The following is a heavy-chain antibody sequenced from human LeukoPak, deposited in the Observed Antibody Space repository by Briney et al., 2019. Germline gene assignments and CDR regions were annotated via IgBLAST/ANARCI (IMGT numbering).Heavy chain of an antibody. D-gene: IGHD6-13*01. Sequence: PSETLSLTCAVYGGSFSGYYWSWIHQPPGKGLEWIGEINHSGSTNYNPSLKSRVTISVDTSKNQFSLKLSSVTAADTAVYYCARVRYSSSFYYYYGMDVWGQGTTVTVSS. V-gene: IGHV4-34*01. J-gene: IGHJ6*02. CDR1: GGSFSGYY. CDR3: ARVRYSSSFYYYYGMDV. CDR2: INHSGST.